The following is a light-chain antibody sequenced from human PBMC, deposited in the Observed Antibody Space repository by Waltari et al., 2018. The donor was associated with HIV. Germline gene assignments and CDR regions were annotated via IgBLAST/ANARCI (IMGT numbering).Light chain of an antibody. CDR2: HVT. V-gene: IGLV2-11*01. J-gene: IGLJ1*01. CDR3: CSNAARATYV. Sequence: QSALAQPRSVSGSTGQSVTIPCTGTSSAVGGYNYVPWFQHTPGKAPKLIIYHVTKRPSGVPYRFSASKSGNTASLTISGLQAEDEAEYYCCSNAARATYVFGTGTQVTVL. CDR1: SSAVGGYNY.